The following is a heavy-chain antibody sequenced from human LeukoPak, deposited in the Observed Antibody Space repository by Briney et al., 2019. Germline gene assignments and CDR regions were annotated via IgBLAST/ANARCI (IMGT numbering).Heavy chain of an antibody. D-gene: IGHD2-15*01. CDR3: ARVRVDIVVVVAAAIDY. V-gene: IGHV3-21*01. CDR1: GFTLSSYS. CDR2: ISSSSSYI. J-gene: IGHJ4*02. Sequence: GGSLRLSCAASGFTLSSYSMNWVRQAPGKGLEWVSSISSSSSYIYYADSVKGRFTISRDNAKNSLYLQMNSLRAEDTAVYYCARVRVDIVVVVAAAIDYWGQGTLVTVSS.